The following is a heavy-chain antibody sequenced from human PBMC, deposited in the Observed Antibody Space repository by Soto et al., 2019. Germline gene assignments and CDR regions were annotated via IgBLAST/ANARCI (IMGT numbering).Heavy chain of an antibody. D-gene: IGHD3-16*01. V-gene: IGHV1-69*04. J-gene: IGHJ4*02. CDR3: ARDGSLGTKDFDY. CDR1: GGTFSSYT. Sequence: GASVKVSCKASGGTFSSYTISWVRQAPGQGLEWMGRIIPILGIANYAQKFQGRVTITADKSTSTAYMELSSLRSEDTAVYYCARDGSLGTKDFDYWGQGPLVTVSS. CDR2: IIPILGIA.